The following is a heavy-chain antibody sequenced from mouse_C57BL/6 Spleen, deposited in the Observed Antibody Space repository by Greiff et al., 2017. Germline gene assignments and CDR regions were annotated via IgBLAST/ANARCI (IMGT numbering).Heavy chain of an antibody. CDR2: IYPGDGDT. CDR3: ARGQLRLPYYFDY. CDR1: GYAFSSYW. Sequence: QVQLKESGAELVKPGASVKISCKASGYAFSSYWMNWVKQRPGKGLEWIGQIYPGDGDTNYNGKFKGKATLTADKSSSTAYMQLSSLTSEDSAVYFGARGQLRLPYYFDYWGQGTTLTVSS. D-gene: IGHD3-2*02. V-gene: IGHV1-80*01. J-gene: IGHJ2*01.